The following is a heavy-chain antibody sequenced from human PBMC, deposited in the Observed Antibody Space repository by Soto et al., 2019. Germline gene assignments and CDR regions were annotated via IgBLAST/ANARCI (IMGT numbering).Heavy chain of an antibody. V-gene: IGHV3-64*01. CDR1: GFTFSSYA. D-gene: IGHD4-17*01. CDR3: ARAQPYGEHDY. CDR2: ISSNGSST. J-gene: IGHJ4*02. Sequence: GSLSLSCAASGFTFSSYAMHWVRLSTGKGLQYVSAISSNGSSTYYANSVKARFTISIDNSKNTLYLQMGSLIAEDMAVYYCARAQPYGEHDYWGQGTLVTVSS.